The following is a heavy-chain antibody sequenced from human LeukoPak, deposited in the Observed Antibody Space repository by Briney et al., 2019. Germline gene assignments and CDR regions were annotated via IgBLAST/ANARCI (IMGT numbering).Heavy chain of an antibody. CDR2: ISYDGSNK. Sequence: EGSLRLSCAASGFTFSSYGMHWVRRAPGKGLEWVAVISYDGSNKYYADSVKGRFTISRDNSKNTLYLQMNSLRAEDTAVYCCAKGQSITMIVVVTEDAFDIWGQGTMVTVSS. D-gene: IGHD3-22*01. CDR1: GFTFSSYG. J-gene: IGHJ3*02. CDR3: AKGQSITMIVVVTEDAFDI. V-gene: IGHV3-30*18.